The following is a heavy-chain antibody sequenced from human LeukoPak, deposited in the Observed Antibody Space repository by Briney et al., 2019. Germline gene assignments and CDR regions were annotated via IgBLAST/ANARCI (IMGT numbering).Heavy chain of an antibody. J-gene: IGHJ6*02. Sequence: SETLSLTCTVSGGSISSSSYYWGWIRQPPGKGLEWIGSIYYSGSTYYNPSLKSRVTISVDTSKNQFSLKLSSVTAADTAVYYCARVLDSSSWYNYYGMDVWGQGTTVTVSS. V-gene: IGHV4-39*01. CDR1: GGSISSSSYY. CDR3: ARVLDSSSWYNYYGMDV. CDR2: IYYSGST. D-gene: IGHD6-13*01.